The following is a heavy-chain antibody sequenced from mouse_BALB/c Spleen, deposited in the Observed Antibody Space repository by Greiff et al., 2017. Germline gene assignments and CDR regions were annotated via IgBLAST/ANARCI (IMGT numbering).Heavy chain of an antibody. CDR3: ARWDTTVVAKAY. CDR1: GYSFTSYW. CDR2: IDPSDSET. J-gene: IGHJ3*01. V-gene: IGHV1S126*01. Sequence: QVQLQQSGPQLVRPGASVKISCKASGYSFTSYWMHWVKQRPGQGLEWIGMIDPSDSETRLNQKFKDKATLTVDKSSSTAYMQLSSPTSEDSAVYYCARWDTTVVAKAYWGQGTLVTVSA. D-gene: IGHD1-1*01.